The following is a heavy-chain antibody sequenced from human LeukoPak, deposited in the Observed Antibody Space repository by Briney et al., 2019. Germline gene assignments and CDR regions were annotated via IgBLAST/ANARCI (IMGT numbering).Heavy chain of an antibody. CDR2: INHSGST. CDR1: GGSFSGYY. Sequence: SETLSLTCAVYGGSFSGYYWSWIRQPPGKGLEWIGEINHSGSTNYNPSLKSRVTISVDTSKNQFPLKLSSVTAADTAVYFCARERGGSKLSGLYGRDYYYMDVWGKGTTVTVSS. J-gene: IGHJ6*03. D-gene: IGHD3-16*01. CDR3: ARERGGSKLSGLYGRDYYYMDV. V-gene: IGHV4-34*01.